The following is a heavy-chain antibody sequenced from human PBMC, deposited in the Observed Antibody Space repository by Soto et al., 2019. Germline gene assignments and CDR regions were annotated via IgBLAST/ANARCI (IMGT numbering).Heavy chain of an antibody. D-gene: IGHD4-17*01. J-gene: IGHJ4*02. CDR1: GDSVSSNSVA. Sequence: SQTLSLTCAISGDSVSSNSVAWNWIRQSPSRGLEWLGRTYYRSKWSNDYAVSVESRITINPDTSKNQFSLQLDSVTPEDTAVYYCARDSPSYGDYVLFDYWGQGTRVTVSS. V-gene: IGHV6-1*01. CDR2: TYYRSKWSN. CDR3: ARDSPSYGDYVLFDY.